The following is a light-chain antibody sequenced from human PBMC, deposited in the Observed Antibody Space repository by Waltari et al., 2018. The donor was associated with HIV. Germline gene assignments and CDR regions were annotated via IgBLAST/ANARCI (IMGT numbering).Light chain of an antibody. Sequence: QSVLTQPPSASGTPGQNVTISCSGNTSTIGTNIVNCYQQFPGAAPNLLTYSNNQRPAGVPARFAGSKSGTSASLAISGLQSEDEADYFCAAWDDTLNGLFGGGTKLTVL. CDR2: SNN. J-gene: IGLJ2*01. CDR1: TSTIGTNI. CDR3: AAWDDTLNGL. V-gene: IGLV1-44*01.